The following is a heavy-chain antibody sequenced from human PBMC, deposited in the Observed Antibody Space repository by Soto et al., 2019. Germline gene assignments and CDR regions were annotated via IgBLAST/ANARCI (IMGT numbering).Heavy chain of an antibody. CDR2: LSDSGGSI. CDR1: GFTFSRHA. CDR3: AKVSSSWYAGFFDL. D-gene: IGHD6-13*01. Sequence: PGGSLRLSCTASGFTFSRHAMTWVRQAPGKGLEWVSGLSDSGGSIYYADSVKGRFTISRDNSMNTLYLQMSTLRAEDTALYYCAKVSSSWYAGFFDLWGRGTLVTVSS. J-gene: IGHJ4*02. V-gene: IGHV3-23*01.